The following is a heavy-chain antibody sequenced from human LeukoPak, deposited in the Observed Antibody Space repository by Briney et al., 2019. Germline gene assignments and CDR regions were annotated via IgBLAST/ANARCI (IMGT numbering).Heavy chain of an antibody. CDR2: VSGSGGST. Sequence: PGGSLRLSCAASGFTFSSYAMTWVRQAPGKGLEWVSAVSGSGGSTYYADSVKGRFTISRDNSKNTLYLQMNSLRAEDTAVYYCAREYGSGSYYYDYWGQGALVTVSS. CDR3: AREYGSGSYYYDY. D-gene: IGHD3-10*01. CDR1: GFTFSSYA. V-gene: IGHV3-23*01. J-gene: IGHJ4*02.